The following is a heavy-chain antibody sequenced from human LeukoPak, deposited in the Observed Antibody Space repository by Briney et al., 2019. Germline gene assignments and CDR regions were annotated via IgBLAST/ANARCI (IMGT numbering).Heavy chain of an antibody. D-gene: IGHD3-3*01. J-gene: IGHJ5*02. CDR3: ARRYDFWSGSRFDP. CDR1: GGSFSGYY. CDR2: INHSGST. V-gene: IGHV4-34*01. Sequence: PSETLSLTCAVYGGSFSGYYWSWIRQPPGKGLERIGEINHSGSTNYNPSLKSRVTISVDTSKNQFSLKLSSVTAADTAVYYCARRYDFWSGSRFDPWGQGTLVTVSS.